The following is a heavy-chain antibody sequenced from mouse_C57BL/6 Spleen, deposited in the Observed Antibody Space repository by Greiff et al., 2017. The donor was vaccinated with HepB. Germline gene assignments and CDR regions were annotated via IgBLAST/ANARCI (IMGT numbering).Heavy chain of an antibody. V-gene: IGHV1-55*01. CDR1: GYTFTSYW. CDR2: IYPGSGST. J-gene: IGHJ2*01. Sequence: QVQLQQSGAELVKPGASVKMSCKASGYTFTSYWITWVKQRPGQGLEWIGDIYPGSGSTNYNEKFKSKATLTVDTSSSTAYMQLSSLTSEDSAVYYCARPYYSNYEGGYFDYWGQGTTLTVSS. CDR3: ARPYYSNYEGGYFDY. D-gene: IGHD2-5*01.